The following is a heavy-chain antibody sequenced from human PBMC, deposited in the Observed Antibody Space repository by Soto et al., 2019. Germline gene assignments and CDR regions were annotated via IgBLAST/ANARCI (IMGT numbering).Heavy chain of an antibody. CDR3: AKESTARVSHMLDM. V-gene: IGHV3-30*18. CDR2: ISHNGKVQ. CDR1: GFIFSNYG. D-gene: IGHD5-18*01. J-gene: IGHJ3*02. Sequence: QVQLVQSGGGVVQPGRSLRLSCAASGFIFSNYGMHWVRQAPGKGLVWVAVISHNGKVQYYADSVKGRFTISRDNSKNTLYRQMNSLRADDTAAYYWAKESTARVSHMLDMWGQGTMVTVSS.